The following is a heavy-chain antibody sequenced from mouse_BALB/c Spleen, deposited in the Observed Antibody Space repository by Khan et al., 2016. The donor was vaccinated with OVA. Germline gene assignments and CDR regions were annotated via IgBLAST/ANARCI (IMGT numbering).Heavy chain of an antibody. CDR3: TRRSGGDFDF. J-gene: IGHJ2*01. CDR1: GYSITSDYA. Sequence: EVQLQESGPGLVKPSQSLSLTCTVTGYSITSDYAWNWIRQFPGNKLEWMGYTSYSGNTKYNPSLKSRISVTRDTSKNQFFLQLNSVTTEDTATYYCTRRSGGDFDFWGQGTTLTVSS. V-gene: IGHV3-2*02. CDR2: TSYSGNT. D-gene: IGHD4-1*01.